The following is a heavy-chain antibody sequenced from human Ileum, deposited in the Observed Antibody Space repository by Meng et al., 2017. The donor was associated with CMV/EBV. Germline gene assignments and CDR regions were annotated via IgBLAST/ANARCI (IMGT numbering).Heavy chain of an antibody. V-gene: IGHV3-23*01. D-gene: IGHD3-10*01. J-gene: IGHJ4*02. Sequence: GESLKISCAASGFTFSGHWMHWVRQAPGKGLEWVSTIPTYGDSTYYADFVKGRFTISRDNSKDTLYLEMTSLRAEDTALYYCAARVGPSGSYYFDSWGQGSLVTVSS. CDR3: AARVGPSGSYYFDS. CDR2: IPTYGDST. CDR1: GFTFSGHW.